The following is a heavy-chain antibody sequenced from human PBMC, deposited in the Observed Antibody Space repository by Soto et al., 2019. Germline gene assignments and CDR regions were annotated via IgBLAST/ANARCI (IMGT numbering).Heavy chain of an antibody. CDR1: GFTFSSYA. CDR3: AKDHRIAAAGTVHDAFDI. Sequence: GGSLRLSCAASGFTFSSYAMSWVRQAPGKGLEWVSAISGSGGSTYYADSVKGRFTISRDNSKNTLYLQMNSLRAEDTAVYYCAKDHRIAAAGTVHDAFDIWGQGTMVTVSS. J-gene: IGHJ3*02. CDR2: ISGSGGST. V-gene: IGHV3-23*01. D-gene: IGHD6-13*01.